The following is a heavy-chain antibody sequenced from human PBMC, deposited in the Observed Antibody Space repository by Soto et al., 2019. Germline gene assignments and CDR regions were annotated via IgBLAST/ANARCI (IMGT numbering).Heavy chain of an antibody. Sequence: GGSLRLSCAASGFTFSDYYMSWIRQAPGKGLEWVSYISSSGSTIYYADSVKGRFTISRDNAKNSLYLQMNSLRAEDTAVYYCARDYGIERSDAFAIWGQGTMVTVSS. CDR1: GFTFSDYY. CDR3: ARDYGIERSDAFAI. J-gene: IGHJ3*02. V-gene: IGHV3-11*01. CDR2: ISSSGSTI. D-gene: IGHD1-1*01.